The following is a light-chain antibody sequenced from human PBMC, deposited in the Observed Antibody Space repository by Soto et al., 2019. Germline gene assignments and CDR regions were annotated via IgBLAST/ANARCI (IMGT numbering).Light chain of an antibody. CDR1: QSISSY. CDR3: QQAYSCPRT. J-gene: IGKJ1*01. Sequence: DIQMTQSPSSLSASVGDRVTITCRASQSISSYLNWYQHKPGKAPKLLIYAASSLQTGVPSRFSGSRSGTDFALTISSLQRDDFATYYCQQAYSCPRTFGQGTKVEMK. CDR2: AAS. V-gene: IGKV1-39*01.